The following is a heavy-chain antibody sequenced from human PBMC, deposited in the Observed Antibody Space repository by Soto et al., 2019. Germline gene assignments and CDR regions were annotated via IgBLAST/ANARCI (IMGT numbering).Heavy chain of an antibody. CDR3: AKDGSEGHFDY. V-gene: IGHV3-9*01. CDR1: GFTFDDYA. CDR2: ISWNSGSI. D-gene: IGHD3-10*01. J-gene: IGHJ4*02. Sequence: EVQLVESGGGLVQPGRSLRLSCAVSGFTFDDYAMHWVRQAPGKGLEWVSGISWNSGSIGYADSVKDRFTISRDNAKNSLYLQMNSLRAEDTALYYCAKDGSEGHFDYWGQGTLVTVSS.